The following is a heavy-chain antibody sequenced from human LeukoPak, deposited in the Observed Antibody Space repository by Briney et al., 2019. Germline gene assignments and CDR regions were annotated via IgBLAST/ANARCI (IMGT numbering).Heavy chain of an antibody. J-gene: IGHJ5*02. V-gene: IGHV4-59*08. CDR3: ARLYGGP. CDR2: IYFTGST. D-gene: IGHD3-16*01. Sequence: SVTLSLTCTVSGDSITSFYWSWIRQPPGKGLEWIGYIYFTGSTTYNPSFKSRVTIALDTSKNQFSLQLSSVTAADTAVYYCARLYGGPWGQGILVTVSS. CDR1: GDSITSFY.